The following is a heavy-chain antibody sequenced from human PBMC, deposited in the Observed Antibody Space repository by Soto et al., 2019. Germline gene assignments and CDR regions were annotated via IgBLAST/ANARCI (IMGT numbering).Heavy chain of an antibody. V-gene: IGHV3-66*01. J-gene: IGHJ4*02. CDR2: IYSGGAT. CDR1: GFTVSNNY. D-gene: IGHD1-1*01. Sequence: EVQLVESGGGLVEPGGSLRLSCAASGFTVSNNYMRWVRQAPGKGLEWVSLIYSGGATYYADSVKGIFTISRDNSKNTLYLQMNCLSAEDTAVYYCASDGTYNWVGGQGILVTVSS. CDR3: ASDGTYNWV.